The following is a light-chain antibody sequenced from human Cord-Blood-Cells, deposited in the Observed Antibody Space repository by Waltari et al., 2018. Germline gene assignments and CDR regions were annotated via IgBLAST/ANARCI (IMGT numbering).Light chain of an antibody. CDR1: QSVSSN. Sequence: EIVMTQSPATLSVSPGERATLSCRASQSVSSNLAWYQQKPGQAPRHLVYGASTRATGIPARVRGRGSGTEFTLTISSRQSEECSVFYCHQYNNWPPYSFGRGTKLEIK. J-gene: IGKJ2*03. CDR3: HQYNNWPPYS. CDR2: GAS. V-gene: IGKV3-15*01.